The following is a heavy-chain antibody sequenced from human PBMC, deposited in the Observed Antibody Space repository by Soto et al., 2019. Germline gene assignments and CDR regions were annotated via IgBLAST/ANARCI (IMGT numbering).Heavy chain of an antibody. D-gene: IGHD3-9*01. V-gene: IGHV3-9*01. CDR3: AKDRGCDWCAYYYYSSF. Sequence: LEWVSGISWNSGSIGYADSVKGRFTISRDNAKNSRYLQMNSLRAEDTALYYCAKDRGCDWCAYYYYSSFRGKGTTVSVSS. CDR2: ISWNSGSI. J-gene: IGHJ6*03.